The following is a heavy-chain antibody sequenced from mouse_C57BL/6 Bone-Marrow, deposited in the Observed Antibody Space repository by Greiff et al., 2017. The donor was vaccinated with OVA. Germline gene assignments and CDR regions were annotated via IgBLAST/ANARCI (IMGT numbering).Heavy chain of an antibody. V-gene: IGHV1-64*01. CDR2: IHPNSGST. D-gene: IGHD1-1*01. CDR3: ADYGSSSHWYFDF. J-gene: IGHJ1*03. Sequence: QVQLQQPGAELVKPGASVKLSCKASGYTFTSYWMHWVKQRPGQGLEWIGMIHPNSGSTNYNEKFKSKATLTVDKSSSTAYMQLSSLTSEDSAVYYCADYGSSSHWYFDFWGTGTTGTVSS. CDR1: GYTFTSYW.